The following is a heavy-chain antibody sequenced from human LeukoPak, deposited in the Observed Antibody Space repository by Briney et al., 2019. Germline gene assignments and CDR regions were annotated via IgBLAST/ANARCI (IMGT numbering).Heavy chain of an antibody. J-gene: IGHJ4*02. CDR1: GYSISSGYY. V-gene: IGHV4-38-2*02. CDR2: IYHTGST. D-gene: IGHD6-13*01. Sequence: SETLSLTCTVSGYSISSGYYWGWIRQPPGKGLEWIGSIYHTGSTYHNPSLKSRVTISVDTSKIQFSLKLNSVTAADTAVYYCARDHSSSSEDYWGQGTLVTVSS. CDR3: ARDHSSSSEDY.